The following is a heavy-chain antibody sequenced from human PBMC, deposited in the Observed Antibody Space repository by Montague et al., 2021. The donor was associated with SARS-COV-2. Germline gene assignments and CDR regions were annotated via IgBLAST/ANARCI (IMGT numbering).Heavy chain of an antibody. CDR1: GDSVSSNSAA. J-gene: IGHJ4*02. V-gene: IGHV6-1*01. D-gene: IGHD1-1*01. CDR3: ARGGNWLYYFDY. Sequence: CAISGDSVSSNSAAWNWIRQSPSRGFEWLGRTYHRSKWYNDYAVSVKSRITINPDTSKNQFSLQLNSVTPEDTAVYYCARGGNWLYYFDYWGQGTLVTVSS. CDR2: TYHRSKWYN.